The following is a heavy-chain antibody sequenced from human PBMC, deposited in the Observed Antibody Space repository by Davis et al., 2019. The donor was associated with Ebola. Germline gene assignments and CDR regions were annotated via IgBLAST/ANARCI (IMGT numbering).Heavy chain of an antibody. V-gene: IGHV3-30-3*01. D-gene: IGHD6-19*01. CDR2: ISYDGSNK. Sequence: GGSLRLSCAASGFAFNTFAMKWVRQAPGKGLEWVAVISYDGSNKYYADSVKGRFTISRDNSKNTLYLQMNSLRAEDTAVYYCAKGTGSSGWYNFDYWGQGTLVTVSS. J-gene: IGHJ4*02. CDR1: GFAFNTFA. CDR3: AKGTGSSGWYNFDY.